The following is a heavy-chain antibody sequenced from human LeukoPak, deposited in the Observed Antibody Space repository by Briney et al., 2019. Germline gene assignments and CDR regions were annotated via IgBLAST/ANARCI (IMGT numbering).Heavy chain of an antibody. D-gene: IGHD3-22*01. CDR3: AKGYDSSGYREKSDY. CDR1: GFTFSSYG. Sequence: GRSLRLSYAASGFTFSSYGMHWVRQAPGKGLEWVAVISYDGSNKYYADSVKGRFTISRDNSKNTLYLQMNSLRAEDTAVYYCAKGYDSSGYREKSDYWGQGTLVTVSS. V-gene: IGHV3-30*18. CDR2: ISYDGSNK. J-gene: IGHJ4*02.